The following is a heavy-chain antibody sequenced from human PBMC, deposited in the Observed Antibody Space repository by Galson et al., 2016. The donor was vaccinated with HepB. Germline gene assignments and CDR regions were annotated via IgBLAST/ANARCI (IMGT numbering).Heavy chain of an antibody. Sequence: SLRLSCAASGFTFSSYAMHWVRQAPGKGLEGVALISYDGSDKYHAESVKGRFTGSRNNFRNTLNLQLNSLSSEDTAEDYCARDAGRSIAVHLGYWGQGTLVTVSS. CDR3: ARDAGRSIAVHLGY. V-gene: IGHV3-30*04. CDR1: GFTFSSYA. D-gene: IGHD6-19*01. CDR2: ISYDGSDK. J-gene: IGHJ4*02.